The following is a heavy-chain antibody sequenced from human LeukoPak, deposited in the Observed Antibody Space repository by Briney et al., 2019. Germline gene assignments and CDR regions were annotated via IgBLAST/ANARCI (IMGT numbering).Heavy chain of an antibody. CDR2: IWYDGSNK. V-gene: IGHV3-33*01. CDR3: ARVGSGWSTPYYYYGMDV. J-gene: IGHJ6*02. CDR1: GFTFSSYG. D-gene: IGHD6-19*01. Sequence: GGSLRLSCAASGFTFSSYGMRWVRQAPGKGLEWVAVIWYDGSNKYYADSVKGRFTISRDNSKNTLYLQMNSLRAEDTAVYYCARVGSGWSTPYYYYGMDVWGQGTTVTVSS.